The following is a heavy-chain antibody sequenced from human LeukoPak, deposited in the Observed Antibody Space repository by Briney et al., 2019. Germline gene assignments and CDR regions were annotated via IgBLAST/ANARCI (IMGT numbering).Heavy chain of an antibody. Sequence: SETLSLTCAVSGYSISSGYYWGWIRQPPGKGLEWIGSIYHSGSTYYNPSLKSRVTISVDTSKNQFSLKLSSVTAADTAVYYCARHIQDYGDNQFDYWGQGTLVTVSS. J-gene: IGHJ4*02. V-gene: IGHV4-38-2*01. CDR3: ARHIQDYGDNQFDY. CDR2: IYHSGST. D-gene: IGHD4-17*01. CDR1: GYSISSGYY.